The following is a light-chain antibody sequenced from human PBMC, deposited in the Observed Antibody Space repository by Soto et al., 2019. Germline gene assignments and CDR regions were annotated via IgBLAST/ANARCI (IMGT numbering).Light chain of an antibody. CDR3: SSYTGSGAWL. CDR1: SSDIGYYNY. CDR2: EVS. Sequence: QSALTQPASVSGSPGQSITISCTGTSSDIGYYNYVSWYQQHPGKAPKLMIYEVSNRPSGVSDRFYGFKSGNTASLTISGLQTEDEADYYCSSYTGSGAWLFGGGTKLTVL. V-gene: IGLV2-14*01. J-gene: IGLJ3*02.